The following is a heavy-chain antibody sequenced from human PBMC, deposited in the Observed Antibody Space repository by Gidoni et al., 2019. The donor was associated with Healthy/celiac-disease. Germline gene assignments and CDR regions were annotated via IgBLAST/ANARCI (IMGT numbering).Heavy chain of an antibody. CDR3: ARDTVAGSFDY. J-gene: IGHJ4*02. D-gene: IGHD6-19*01. V-gene: IGHV3-48*04. Sequence: EVQLVESGGGLVQPGGSLRLSCAASGFTFSSYSMNWVRQAPGKGLEWVSYISSSSSTIYYADSVKGRFTISRDNAKNSLYLQMNSLRAEDTAVYYCARDTVAGSFDYWGQGTLVTVSS. CDR1: GFTFSSYS. CDR2: ISSSSSTI.